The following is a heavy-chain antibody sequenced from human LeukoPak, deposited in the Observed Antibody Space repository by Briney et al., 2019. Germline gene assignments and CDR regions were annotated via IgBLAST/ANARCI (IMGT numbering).Heavy chain of an antibody. J-gene: IGHJ4*02. D-gene: IGHD4-23*01. CDR1: GFTFSRHN. V-gene: IGHV3-21*01. CDR3: ARDPYGGPLDY. Sequence: GGSLRLSCAASGFTFSRHNMNWVRQAPMKGLEWVASIGSDGTYIYYADSVQGRFSISRDNAKNSLYLQMNSLRAEDTALYYCARDPYGGPLDYWGQGTLVTVSS. CDR2: IGSDGTYI.